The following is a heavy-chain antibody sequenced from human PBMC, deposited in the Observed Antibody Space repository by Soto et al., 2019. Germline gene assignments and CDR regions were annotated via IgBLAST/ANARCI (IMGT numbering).Heavy chain of an antibody. CDR2: FSGSGGST. CDR1: GFTFSSYA. D-gene: IGHD3-22*01. Sequence: GGSLSLSCAASGFTFSSYAMNWVRQAPGKGLEWVSSFSGSGGSTYYADSVKGRFTISRDNSKNTLYLQMNSLRAEDTAVYYCAKEYYYDSSGYDGYFDYWGQGTLVTVSS. J-gene: IGHJ4*02. V-gene: IGHV3-23*01. CDR3: AKEYYYDSSGYDGYFDY.